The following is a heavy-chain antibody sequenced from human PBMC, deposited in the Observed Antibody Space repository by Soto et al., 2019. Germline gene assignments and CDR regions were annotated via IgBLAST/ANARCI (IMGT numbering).Heavy chain of an antibody. CDR2: VNHSGEA. CDR3: ARDLLHGSSYYGTDV. D-gene: IGHD1-26*01. CDR1: GGSFRNYY. V-gene: IGHV4-34*01. Sequence: PSETLSLTCGVYGGSFRNYYWIWVRQPPGKGLEWIGEVNHSGEATYNPSLKSRVTISVDTSKNQFSLQLTSVTAADTAVYYCARDLLHGSSYYGTDVWGQGTTVTVSS. J-gene: IGHJ6*01.